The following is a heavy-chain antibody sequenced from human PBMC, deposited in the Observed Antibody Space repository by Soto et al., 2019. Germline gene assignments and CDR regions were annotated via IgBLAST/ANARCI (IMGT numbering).Heavy chain of an antibody. CDR1: GDSLRTGSYY. V-gene: IGHV4-61*01. J-gene: IGHJ5*02. CDR3: ARGGVALLWFGELTRPKYNWFDP. CDR2: VYYTGST. D-gene: IGHD3-10*01. Sequence: QVQLQKSGPGLVTPSETLSLTCSVSGDSLRTGSYYWSWIRQPPGKGLEWIGYVYYTGSTNYNPSLKSRVTMSVDTSKNQFSLKLSSVTDADTAVYYCARGGVALLWFGELTRPKYNWFDPWGQGTLVTVSS.